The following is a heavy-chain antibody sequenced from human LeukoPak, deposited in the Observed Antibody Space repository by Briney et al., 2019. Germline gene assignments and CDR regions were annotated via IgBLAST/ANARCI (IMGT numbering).Heavy chain of an antibody. CDR3: ARDSGSYYYYGMDV. J-gene: IGHJ6*04. CDR1: GFTFTSYG. V-gene: IGHV3-33*01. Sequence: GRSLRLSCAASGFTFTSYGMHWVRQAPVKGLEWVSIIWYDGSNKYYTDSVKGRFTISRDNSKNTLYLQMNSLRAEDTAVYYCARDSGSYYYYGMDVWGKGTTVTVSS. D-gene: IGHD3-10*01. CDR2: IWYDGSNK.